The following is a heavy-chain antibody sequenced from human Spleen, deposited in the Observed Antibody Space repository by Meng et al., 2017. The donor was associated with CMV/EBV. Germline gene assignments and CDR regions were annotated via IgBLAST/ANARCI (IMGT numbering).Heavy chain of an antibody. D-gene: IGHD3-10*01. CDR2: ISWNSKSI. CDR1: GFSFDDYV. CDR3: ARRGPGSWVTFDL. V-gene: IGHV3-9*01. J-gene: IGHJ3*01. Sequence: GGSLRLSCAASGFSFDDYVMHWVRQAPGKGLEWVSGISWNSKSIDYADSVKGRFTISRDNAKNSLYLQMNSLRDGDTAVYYCARRGPGSWVTFDLWGQGTMVTVSS.